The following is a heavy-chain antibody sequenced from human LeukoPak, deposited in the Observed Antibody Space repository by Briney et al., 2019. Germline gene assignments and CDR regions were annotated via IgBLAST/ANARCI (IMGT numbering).Heavy chain of an antibody. CDR3: ASQRLGYCSSTSCHNWFDP. Sequence: SETLSLTCAVYGGSFSGYYWSWIRQPPGKGLEWIGEINHSGSTNYNPSLKSRVTISVDTSKNQFPLKPSSVTAADTAVYYRASQRLGYCSSTSCHNWFDPWGQGTLVTVSS. J-gene: IGHJ5*02. V-gene: IGHV4-34*01. CDR2: INHSGST. D-gene: IGHD2-2*01. CDR1: GGSFSGYY.